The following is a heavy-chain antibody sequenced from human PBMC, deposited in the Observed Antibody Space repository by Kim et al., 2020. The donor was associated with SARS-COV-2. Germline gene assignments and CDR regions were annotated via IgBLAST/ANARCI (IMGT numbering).Heavy chain of an antibody. CDR2: INPNSGGT. D-gene: IGHD6-13*01. CDR3: AILSGVAAAGTGGGAFDI. J-gene: IGHJ3*02. V-gene: IGHV1-2*04. Sequence: ASVKVSCKASGYTFTGYYMHWVRQAPGQGLEWMGWINPNSGGTNYAQKFQGWVTMTRDTSISTAYMELSRLRSDDTAVYYCAILSGVAAAGTGGGAFDIWGQGTMVTVSS. CDR1: GYTFTGYY.